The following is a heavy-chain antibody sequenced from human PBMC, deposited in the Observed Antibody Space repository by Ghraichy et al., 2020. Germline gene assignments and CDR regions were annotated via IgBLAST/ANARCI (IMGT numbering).Heavy chain of an antibody. V-gene: IGHV4-59*01. J-gene: IGHJ6*02. D-gene: IGHD2-15*01. CDR2: IYYSGST. CDR1: GDSISSYY. CDR3: ARDRVYCSGGSCYSDHYYYYGMDV. Sequence: SETLSLTCTVSGDSISSYYWSWIRQPPGKGLEWIGYIYYSGSTNYNPSLKSRVTISVDTSKNQFSLKLSSVTAADTAVYYCARDRVYCSGGSCYSDHYYYYGMDVWGQGTTVTVSS.